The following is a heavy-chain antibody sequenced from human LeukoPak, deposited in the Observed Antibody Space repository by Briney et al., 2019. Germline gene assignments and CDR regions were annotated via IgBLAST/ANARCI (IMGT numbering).Heavy chain of an antibody. V-gene: IGHV1-2*02. D-gene: IGHD6-13*01. CDR2: INPKSGST. J-gene: IGHJ3*02. CDR1: GYTFTSYY. CDR3: AKGTEYSSSWPYDAFDI. Sequence: ASVKVSCKASGYTFTSYYMHWVRQAPGQGLEWMGWINPKSGSTNYAQKFQGRVTMTRDTSISTAYMELSRLRSDDTAVYYCAKGTEYSSSWPYDAFDIWGQGTMVTVSS.